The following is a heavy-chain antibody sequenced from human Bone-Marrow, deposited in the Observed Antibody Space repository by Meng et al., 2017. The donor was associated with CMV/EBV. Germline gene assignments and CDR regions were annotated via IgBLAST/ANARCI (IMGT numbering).Heavy chain of an antibody. Sequence: GGSLRLSCVASGFKFSSYEMNWVRQAAGEGLQWISYINSSGSDPYYGHSAKGRFTISRDNAKNSLYLQMNSLRAEDTGIYYCVRVCRGTKSRDYFDPWGPGTLVTFSS. J-gene: IGHJ5*02. CDR1: GFKFSSYE. CDR3: VRVCRGTKSRDYFDP. D-gene: IGHD4-17*01. CDR2: INSSGSDP. V-gene: IGHV3-48*03.